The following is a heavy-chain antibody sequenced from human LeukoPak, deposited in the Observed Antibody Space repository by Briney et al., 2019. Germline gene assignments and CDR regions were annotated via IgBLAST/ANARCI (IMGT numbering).Heavy chain of an antibody. CDR2: ISLDGSNK. CDR1: GFTFSRYA. J-gene: IGHJ6*02. D-gene: IGHD2-2*01. Sequence: PGGSLRLSCAASGFTFSRYAMYWVRQAPGKGLEGVAVISLDGSNKYYTDSVKGRFTISRDNSKNTLYLQMNSLRAEDTAVYFCARSLGYCSSTYCHGDYYYGLDVWGQGTTVTVS. V-gene: IGHV3-30*04. CDR3: ARSLGYCSSTYCHGDYYYGLDV.